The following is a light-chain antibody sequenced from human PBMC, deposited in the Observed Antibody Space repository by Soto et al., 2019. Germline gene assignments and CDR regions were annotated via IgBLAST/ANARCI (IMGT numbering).Light chain of an antibody. V-gene: IGKV1-9*01. CDR3: QQVKTYSDIS. CDR1: QAVPNN. CDR2: EES. Sequence: IHLTQSPSFLSASVGDRVTITCRPSQAVPNNMAWYQQKPGKPPKLLIYEESTLHSGVPSRFSGRKSGTQFTLTIDSLQPEDFATYYCQQVKTYSDISFGGGTKVDI. J-gene: IGKJ4*01.